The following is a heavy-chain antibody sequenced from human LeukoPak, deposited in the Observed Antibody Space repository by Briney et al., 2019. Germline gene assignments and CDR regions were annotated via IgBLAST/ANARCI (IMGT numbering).Heavy chain of an antibody. CDR1: GFTFSSYA. CDR2: ISGSGGST. Sequence: GGSLRLSCAASGFTFSSYAMSWVRQAPGKGLEWVSAISGSGGSTYYADSVKGRFTISRDNSKNTLYLQMNSLRAEDTAVYYCATSSLGYYSSTSCYAGTYYYYYYGMDVWGQGTTVTVSS. CDR3: ATSSLGYYSSTSCYAGTYYYYYYGMDV. D-gene: IGHD2-2*01. V-gene: IGHV3-23*01. J-gene: IGHJ6*02.